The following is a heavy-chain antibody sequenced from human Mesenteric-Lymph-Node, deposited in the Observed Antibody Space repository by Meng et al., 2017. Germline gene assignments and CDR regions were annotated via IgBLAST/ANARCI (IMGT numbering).Heavy chain of an antibody. CDR2: IYHSGST. J-gene: IGHJ4*02. D-gene: IGHD3-10*01. CDR1: GDSITNHNW. V-gene: IGHV4-4*02. CDR3: ARRRGGSGRDC. Sequence: QVQLRASGPALVKPSETLSLTCAVSGDSITNHNWWAWVRQPPGKGLEWIGAIYHSGSTSYNPSLQSRVTMFVDTSKNQFSLMLTSVTATDTAVYYCARRRGGSGRDCWGQGTLVTVSS.